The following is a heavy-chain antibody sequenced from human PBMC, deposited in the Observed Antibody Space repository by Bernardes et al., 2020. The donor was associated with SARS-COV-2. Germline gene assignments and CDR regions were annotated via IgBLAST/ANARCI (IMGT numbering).Heavy chain of an antibody. D-gene: IGHD1-26*01. J-gene: IGHJ5*02. CDR1: GGSIRSISYY. CDR3: AKSRVGATRTPFDP. CDR2: IYYSGST. Sequence: SETLSLTCTVSGGSIRSISYYWGWLRQPPGKGLEWIGSIYYSGSTYYNPSLKSRVTISVDTSKNQFSLKLSSVTAADTAVYYCAKSRVGATRTPFDPWGQGTLGTVSS. V-gene: IGHV4-39*01.